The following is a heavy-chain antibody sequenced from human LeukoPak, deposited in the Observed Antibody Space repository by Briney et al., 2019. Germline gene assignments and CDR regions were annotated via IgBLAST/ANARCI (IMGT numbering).Heavy chain of an antibody. V-gene: IGHV3-30*04. CDR1: GFTFSSYA. D-gene: IGHD3-22*01. Sequence: GGSLRLSCAASGFTFSSYAKHWVRQAPGKGLEWVAVISYDGSNKYYADSVKGRFTISRDNSKNTLYLQMNSLRAEDTAVYYCAKDDTDSSGYYLSEEDYWGQGTLVTVSS. J-gene: IGHJ4*02. CDR2: ISYDGSNK. CDR3: AKDDTDSSGYYLSEEDY.